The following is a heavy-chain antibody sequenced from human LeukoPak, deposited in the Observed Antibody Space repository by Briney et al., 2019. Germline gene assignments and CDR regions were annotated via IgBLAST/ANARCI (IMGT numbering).Heavy chain of an antibody. Sequence: ASVKVSCKASGYTFTSYDINWVRQATGQGLGWMGWMNPNSGNTGYAQKFQGRVTMTRNTSISTAYMELSSLRSEDTAVYYCARGMQWLEYYYYGMDVWGQGTTVTVSS. J-gene: IGHJ6*02. CDR2: MNPNSGNT. CDR3: ARGMQWLEYYYYGMDV. CDR1: GYTFTSYD. V-gene: IGHV1-8*01. D-gene: IGHD6-19*01.